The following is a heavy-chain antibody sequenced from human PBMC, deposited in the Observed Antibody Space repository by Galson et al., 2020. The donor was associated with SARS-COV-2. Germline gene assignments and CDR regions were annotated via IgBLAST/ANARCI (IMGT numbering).Heavy chain of an antibody. CDR3: ARVGDCSGGICYGAEYFQH. CDR2: ISSSGSYI. CDR1: GFKFSDYF. D-gene: IGHD2-15*01. J-gene: IGHJ1*01. Sequence: GESLKLSCAASGFKFSDYFMSWVRQAPGKGLEWVLYISSSGSYINYVDSVKGRFTISRDNAKNSLNLQMNSLRVEDTAVYYCARVGDCSGGICYGAEYFQHWGQGTLVTVSS. V-gene: IGHV3-11*04.